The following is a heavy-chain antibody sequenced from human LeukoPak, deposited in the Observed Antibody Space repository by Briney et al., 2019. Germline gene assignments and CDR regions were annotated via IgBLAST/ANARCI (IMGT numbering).Heavy chain of an antibody. CDR1: GFTFSAYY. Sequence: GGSLRLSCAASGFTFSAYYMSWIRQAPGKELEWVSYISGGTTTVFYADSVKGRFTISRDNTKNSLYLQMDTLRVEDTAVYYCARDFPGPGYNWFDPWGQGTLVTVSS. J-gene: IGHJ5*02. CDR2: ISGGTTTV. D-gene: IGHD7-27*01. CDR3: ARDFPGPGYNWFDP. V-gene: IGHV3-11*01.